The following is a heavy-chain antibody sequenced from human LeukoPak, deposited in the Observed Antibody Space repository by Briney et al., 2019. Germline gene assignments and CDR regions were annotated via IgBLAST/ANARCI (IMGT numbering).Heavy chain of an antibody. CDR2: IYHNGGT. D-gene: IGHD3-9*01. CDR3: ARASSTDWYNWFDP. CDR1: GVSISGSGYS. J-gene: IGHJ5*02. Sequence: SETLSLTCAVSGVSISGSGYSWSWIRQPPGKGLEWIGYIYHNGGTYYNPSLKSRVTVSLDVSRNQFSLRLTPVTAADTAVYFCARASSTDWYNWFDPWGQGILVTVSS. V-gene: IGHV4-30-2*01.